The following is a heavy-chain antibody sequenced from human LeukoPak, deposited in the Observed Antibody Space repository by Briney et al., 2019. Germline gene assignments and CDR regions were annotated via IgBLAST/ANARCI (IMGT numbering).Heavy chain of an antibody. CDR2: ISGNGENT. D-gene: IGHD2-15*01. V-gene: IGHV3-43*02. Sequence: GGSLRLSCTASGFTFDDYAMHWVRQTPGKGLEWVSLISGNGENTYYADSVRGRFTISRDNSKNSLYLQMNSLRAEDTAVYYCARDREVVAFDIWGQGTMVTVSS. J-gene: IGHJ3*02. CDR1: GFTFDDYA. CDR3: ARDREVVAFDI.